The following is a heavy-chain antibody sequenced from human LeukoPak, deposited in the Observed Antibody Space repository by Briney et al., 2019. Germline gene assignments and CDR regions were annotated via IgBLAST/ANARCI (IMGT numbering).Heavy chain of an antibody. CDR1: GGSITIYY. CDR2: IYTSGST. D-gene: IGHD3-22*01. V-gene: IGHV4-4*07. CDR3: ARVTGYMIEDYFDY. Sequence: SETLSLTCTVSGGSITIYYWSWIRQPAGKGLEWIGRIYTSGSTNYNPSLKSRVTMSVDTSKNQFSLKLSSVTAADTAVYYCARVTGYMIEDYFDYWGLGTLVTVSS. J-gene: IGHJ4*02.